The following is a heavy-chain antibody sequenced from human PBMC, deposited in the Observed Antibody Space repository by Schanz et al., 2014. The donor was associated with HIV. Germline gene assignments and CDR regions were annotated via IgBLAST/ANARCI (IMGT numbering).Heavy chain of an antibody. CDR3: ARDAASHSYGSTMDV. CDR1: GISLTNNA. V-gene: IGHV3-23*04. Sequence: EVQLVESGGGLVQPGGSLRLSCAASGISLTNNAMTWVRQAPGKGLEWVSDIRAAGDTYYGDSVKGRFTISRDSSKNTLYLQMNSLRAEDTAVYYCARDAASHSYGSTMDVWGQGTTVTVSS. J-gene: IGHJ6*02. D-gene: IGHD5-18*01. CDR2: IRAAGDT.